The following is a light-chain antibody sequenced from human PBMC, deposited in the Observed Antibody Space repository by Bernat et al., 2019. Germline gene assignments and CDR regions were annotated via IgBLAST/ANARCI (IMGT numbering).Light chain of an antibody. J-gene: IGLJ1*01. CDR3: QVWDTTTDQYV. CDR2: SDS. V-gene: IGLV3-21*04. CDR1: NIGTKS. Sequence: SYVLTQPPSVSVAPGRTARITCGGTNIGTKSVHWYEQKPGQAPVLVIYSDSGRPSGIPERFSASNSGNTAILTISSVEAGDGADYYCQVWDTTTDQYVFGTGTKVTVL.